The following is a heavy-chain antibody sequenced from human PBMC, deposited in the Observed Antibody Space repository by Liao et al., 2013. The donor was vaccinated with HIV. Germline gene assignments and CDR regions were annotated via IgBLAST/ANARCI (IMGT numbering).Heavy chain of an antibody. CDR2: IYYTGET. J-gene: IGHJ4*02. D-gene: IGHD3-16*01. Sequence: QVQLQESGPGLVKSSETLSLTCTVSGGSMSSYYWSWIRQSPGKGLEWIGYIYYTGETHYNPSLKSRVTISVDTSENQFSLRLRSVTAADTAVYYCASLPRGQLIHAYFNYWGRGTLVTVSS. CDR1: GGSMSSYY. CDR3: ASLPRGQLIHAYFNY. V-gene: IGHV4-59*01.